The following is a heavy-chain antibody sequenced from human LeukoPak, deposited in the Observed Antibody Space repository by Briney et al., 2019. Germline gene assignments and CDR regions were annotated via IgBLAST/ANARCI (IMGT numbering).Heavy chain of an antibody. CDR3: ANPSRDETSSPQETDSFDF. Sequence: GGSLRLSCAASGFTFSNYAMRWVRPAPGKGLERVSIINSADSTYYAESVKGGFTISRDNSRNTLYLQMNSLRAEDTPVYDCANPSRDETSSPQETDSFDFWGQGTMVTVS. CDR1: GFTFSNYA. D-gene: IGHD2-2*01. V-gene: IGHV3-23*01. CDR2: INSADST. J-gene: IGHJ3*01.